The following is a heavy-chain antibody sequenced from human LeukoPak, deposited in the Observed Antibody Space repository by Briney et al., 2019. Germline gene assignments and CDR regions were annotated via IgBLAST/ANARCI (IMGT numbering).Heavy chain of an antibody. CDR3: ARTHSGYDSGFDY. CDR1: GGSISSHY. CDR2: IYYSGST. D-gene: IGHD5-12*01. J-gene: IGHJ4*02. V-gene: IGHV4-59*11. Sequence: SETLSLTCTVSGGSISSHYWSWIRQPPGKGLEWIGYIYYSGSTNYNPSLKSRVTIAVDTSKNQFSLKLSSVTAADRAVYYCARTHSGYDSGFDYWGQGALVSVSS.